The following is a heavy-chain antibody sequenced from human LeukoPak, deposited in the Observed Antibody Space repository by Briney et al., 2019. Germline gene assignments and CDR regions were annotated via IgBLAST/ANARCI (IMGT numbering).Heavy chain of an antibody. CDR1: GYTFSDYF. V-gene: IGHV1-2*02. Sequence: GASVKVSCKASGYTFSDYFMHWVRQAPGQGLEWMGWISPEGGDTHYAQRFQGRVTMTRDTTISTAYMELTSLGSDDTAVYYCARNYGHNSKYFDFWGQGTLVTVSS. J-gene: IGHJ4*02. D-gene: IGHD4-17*01. CDR2: ISPEGGDT. CDR3: ARNYGHNSKYFDF.